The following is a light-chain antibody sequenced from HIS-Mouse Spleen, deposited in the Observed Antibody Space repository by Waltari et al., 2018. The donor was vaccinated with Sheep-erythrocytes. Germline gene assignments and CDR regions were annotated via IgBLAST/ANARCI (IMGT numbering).Light chain of an antibody. Sequence: QSALTQPASVSGSPGQSITISCTGTSSDVGSYNLVSWYQQHPGKAPKRMIYEGSKRPSGASNRCSGSKSGNTASLTISWLQAEDEADYYCCSYAGSSTPWVFGGGTKLTVL. V-gene: IGLV2-23*01. J-gene: IGLJ3*02. CDR3: CSYAGSSTPWV. CDR2: EGS. CDR1: SSDVGSYNL.